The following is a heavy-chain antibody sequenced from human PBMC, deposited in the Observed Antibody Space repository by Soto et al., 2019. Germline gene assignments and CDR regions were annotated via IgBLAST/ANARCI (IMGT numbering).Heavy chain of an antibody. Sequence: VGSLRLSCAASGFTFSSYGMHWVRQAPGKGLEWVAVISYDGSNKYYADSVKGRFTISRDNSKNTLYLQMNSLRAEDTAVYYCAKDLDSSWLDYWGQGTLVTVSS. V-gene: IGHV3-30*18. D-gene: IGHD6-13*01. CDR2: ISYDGSNK. CDR3: AKDLDSSWLDY. J-gene: IGHJ4*02. CDR1: GFTFSSYG.